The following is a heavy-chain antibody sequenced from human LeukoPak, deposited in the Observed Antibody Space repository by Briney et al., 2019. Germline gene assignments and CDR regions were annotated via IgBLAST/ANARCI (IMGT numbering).Heavy chain of an antibody. V-gene: IGHV1-2*02. D-gene: IGHD2-21*01. CDR1: GYTFTDYY. J-gene: IGHJ4*02. CDR3: AVAPGDY. Sequence: ASVKVSCKASGYTFTDYYIHWVRQAPGQGLEWMGWINPNSDYTFYAQKFQGRVTLTRDTSISTVYMELATLTSDDTALYYCAVAPGDYWGQGTLVSVSA. CDR2: INPNSDYT.